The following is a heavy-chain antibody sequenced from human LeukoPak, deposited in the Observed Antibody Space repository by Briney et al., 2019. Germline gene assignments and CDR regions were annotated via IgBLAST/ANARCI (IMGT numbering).Heavy chain of an antibody. V-gene: IGHV1-46*01. Sequence: ASVKVSCKASGYTFTSYGISWVRQAPGQGLEWMGIINPSGGSTSYAQKFQGRVTMTRDMSTSTVYMELSSLRSEDTAVYYCARVDDILTGYNDAFDIWGQGTMVTVSS. D-gene: IGHD3-9*01. CDR3: ARVDDILTGYNDAFDI. CDR1: GYTFTSYG. J-gene: IGHJ3*02. CDR2: INPSGGST.